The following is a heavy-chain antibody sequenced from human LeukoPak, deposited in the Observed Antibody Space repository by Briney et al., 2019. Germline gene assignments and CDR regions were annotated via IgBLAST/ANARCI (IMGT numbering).Heavy chain of an antibody. Sequence: GGSLRLSCAASAFTFSNYPMMWVRQAPGKGLEWVSAISGSGDSTYYADAVTGRFTISRDNSKNTLYLQMNSLRAEDTAVYYCARDRGYWGQGNLVTVSS. CDR3: ARDRGY. J-gene: IGHJ4*02. CDR1: AFTFSNYP. V-gene: IGHV3-23*01. CDR2: ISGSGDST.